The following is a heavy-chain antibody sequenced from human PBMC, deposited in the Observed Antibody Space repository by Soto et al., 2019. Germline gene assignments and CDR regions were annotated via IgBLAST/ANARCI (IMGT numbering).Heavy chain of an antibody. Sequence: EVQLLESGGGLVQPGGSLRLSCAASGFTFSSYDMSWVRQAPGKGLEWVSAISGSGGSTYYADSVKGRFTISRDNSKNTLYLQMNSLRAEDTAVYYCAKEGESTGTRGDYDGMDVWGQGTTVTVSS. V-gene: IGHV3-23*01. CDR2: ISGSGGST. D-gene: IGHD1-1*01. CDR3: AKEGESTGTRGDYDGMDV. CDR1: GFTFSSYD. J-gene: IGHJ6*02.